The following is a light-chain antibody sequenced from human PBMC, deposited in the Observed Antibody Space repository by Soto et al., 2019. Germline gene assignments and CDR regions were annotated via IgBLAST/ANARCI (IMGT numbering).Light chain of an antibody. CDR3: QQYYSYPPWT. J-gene: IGKJ1*01. CDR1: QGISSY. Sequence: AIRMTQSPSSLSASTGDRVTITCRASQGISSYLAWYQQKPGKAPKLLIYAASTLQSGVPSRFSGSGSGTDVSLTISCLQSADFATYYCQQYYSYPPWTFGQGTKVEIK. CDR2: AAS. V-gene: IGKV1-8*01.